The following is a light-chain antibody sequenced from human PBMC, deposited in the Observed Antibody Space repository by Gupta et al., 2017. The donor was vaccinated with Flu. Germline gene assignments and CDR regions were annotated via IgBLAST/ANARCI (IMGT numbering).Light chain of an antibody. J-gene: IGKJ4*01. CDR3: QQYKSYSLT. CDR2: KAS. CDR1: QSISSW. V-gene: IGKV1-5*03. Sequence: DIQMTQSPSTLSASVGDRVTITCRASQSISSWLAWYQQKPEEAPKLLIYKASSLQSGVPSRFSGSGSGAEFTLTISSLEPDDSATYYCQQYKSYSLTFGGGTKVEIK.